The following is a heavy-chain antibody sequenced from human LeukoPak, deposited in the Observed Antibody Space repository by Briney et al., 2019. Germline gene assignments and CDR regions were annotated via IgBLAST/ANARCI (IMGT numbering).Heavy chain of an antibody. CDR3: AKDKLLWFGEPLSQASYGY. CDR1: GFTFSSYA. D-gene: IGHD3-10*01. V-gene: IGHV3-23*01. CDR2: ISGSGGST. J-gene: IGHJ4*02. Sequence: GGSLRLSCAASGFTFSSYAMSWVRQAPGKGLEWVSAISGSGGSTYYADSVKGRFTISRDNSKNTLYLQMNSLRAEDTAVYYCAKDKLLWFGEPLSQASYGYWGQGTLVTVSS.